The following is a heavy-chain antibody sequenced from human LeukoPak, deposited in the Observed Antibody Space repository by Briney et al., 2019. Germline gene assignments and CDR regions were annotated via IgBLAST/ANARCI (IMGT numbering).Heavy chain of an antibody. CDR3: AKETLYYYDSSGYYDY. CDR2: ISYDGSNK. D-gene: IGHD3-22*01. V-gene: IGHV3-30-3*02. CDR1: GFTFSSYA. J-gene: IGHJ4*02. Sequence: QAGGSLRLSCAASGFTFSSYAMHWVRQAPGKGLEWVAVISYDGSNKYYADSVKGRFTISRDNSKNTLYLQMNSLRAEDTAVYYCAKETLYYYDSSGYYDYWGQGTLVTVSS.